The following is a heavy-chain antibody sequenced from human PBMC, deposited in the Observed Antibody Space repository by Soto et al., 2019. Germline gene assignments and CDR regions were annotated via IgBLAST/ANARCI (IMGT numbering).Heavy chain of an antibody. V-gene: IGHV1-18*01. CDR3: ARSRAAAGPPRRAFDI. D-gene: IGHD6-13*01. Sequence: ASVKVSCKASGYTFTSYGISWVRQAPGQGLEWMGWISAYNGNTNYAQKLQGRVTITTDTSTSTAYMELRSLRSDDTAVYYCARSRAAAGPPRRAFDIWGQGTMVTVSS. CDR2: ISAYNGNT. J-gene: IGHJ3*02. CDR1: GYTFTSYG.